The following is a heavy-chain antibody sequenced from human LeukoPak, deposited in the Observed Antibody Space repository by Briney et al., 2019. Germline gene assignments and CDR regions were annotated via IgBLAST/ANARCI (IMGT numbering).Heavy chain of an antibody. V-gene: IGHV3-73*01. D-gene: IGHD3-16*02. CDR2: IRSQGNGYGT. CDR1: GFTVSSNY. Sequence: GGSLRLSCAASGFTVSSNYLSWVRQASGKGLEWVGHIRSQGNGYGTLLSGSVKGRFSISRDDSKKTMYLQMMSLKAEDTAVYYCTALSVWSKGTTVTVSS. J-gene: IGHJ6*04. CDR3: TALSV.